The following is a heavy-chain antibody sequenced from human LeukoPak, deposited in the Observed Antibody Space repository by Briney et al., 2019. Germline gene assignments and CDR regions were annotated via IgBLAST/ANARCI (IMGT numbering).Heavy chain of an antibody. J-gene: IGHJ4*02. V-gene: IGHV3-7*01. CDR2: IKQDGSEK. D-gene: IGHD1-26*01. CDR3: AKMIVGATGG. Sequence: GGSLRLSCAASGFTFSIYWMGWVRQAPGKGLEWVANIKQDGSEKYYVDSVKGRFTISRDNAKNSLYLQMNSLRAEDTAVYYCAKMIVGATGGWGQGTLVTVSS. CDR1: GFTFSIYW.